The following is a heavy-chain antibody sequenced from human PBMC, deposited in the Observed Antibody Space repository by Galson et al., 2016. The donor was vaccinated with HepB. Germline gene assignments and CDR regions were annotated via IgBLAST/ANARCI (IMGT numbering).Heavy chain of an antibody. Sequence: TLSLTCTVSGDSMTSGNYYWSWIRQPAGKGLEWIGRIYNSGSTNSNPSLESRVTISIDTSKNHFSLKLRSVSAADTAVYFCARGGTGVMATMEFYYWGQGARVTVSS. J-gene: IGHJ4*02. CDR3: ARGGTGVMATMEFYY. D-gene: IGHD7-27*01. CDR2: IYNSGST. CDR1: GDSMTSGNYY. V-gene: IGHV4-61*02.